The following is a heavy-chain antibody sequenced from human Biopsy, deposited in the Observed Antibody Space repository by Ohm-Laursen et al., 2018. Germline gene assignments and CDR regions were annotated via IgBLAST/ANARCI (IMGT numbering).Heavy chain of an antibody. Sequence: SLRLSCAATGFTFGSYGMHWVRQAPGKGLEWLAVITFDGSGEYYADSLQGRFTISRDNHKNTVDLQMNTLRPEDTAVYFCARDGKRWDYTTYFSWHFDLWGRGTLVTVSS. CDR1: GFTFGSYG. J-gene: IGHJ2*01. CDR2: ITFDGSGE. CDR3: ARDGKRWDYTTYFSWHFDL. D-gene: IGHD4-11*01. V-gene: IGHV3-30*03.